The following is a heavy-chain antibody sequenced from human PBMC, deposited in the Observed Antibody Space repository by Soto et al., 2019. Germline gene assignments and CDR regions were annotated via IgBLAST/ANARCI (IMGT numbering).Heavy chain of an antibody. CDR1: GYTFTSYY. V-gene: IGHV1-46*01. CDR3: ASFRSGRPGFFDY. J-gene: IGHJ4*02. CDR2: INPSGGST. D-gene: IGHD3-10*01. Sequence: ASVKVSCKXSGYTFTSYYMHWVRQAPGQGLEWMGIINPSGGSTSYAQKFQGRVTMTRDTSTSTVYMELSSLRSEDTAVYYCASFRSGRPGFFDYWGQGTLVTVSS.